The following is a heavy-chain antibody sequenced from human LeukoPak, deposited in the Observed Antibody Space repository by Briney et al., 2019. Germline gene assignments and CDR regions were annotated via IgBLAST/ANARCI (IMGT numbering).Heavy chain of an antibody. Sequence: PGGSLRLSCAASGFTFSSYAMHWVRQAPGKGLEWVAVISYDGSNKYYADSVKGRFTISRHNSKNTLYLQMNSLRAEDTAVYYCARARGKRDWFDPWGQGTLVTVSS. CDR2: ISYDGSNK. CDR1: GFTFSSYA. CDR3: ARARGKRDWFDP. V-gene: IGHV3-30*01. D-gene: IGHD5-12*01. J-gene: IGHJ5*02.